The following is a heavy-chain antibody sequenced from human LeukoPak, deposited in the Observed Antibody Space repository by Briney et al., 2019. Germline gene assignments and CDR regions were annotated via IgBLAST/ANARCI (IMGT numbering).Heavy chain of an antibody. J-gene: IGHJ6*02. Sequence: GESLKISCKGSEYSFTNYWIAWVRQMPGKGLEWMGTIYPGDSDTRYSPSLQGQVTISADKSTGTAYLQWSSLKASDTAMYYCARLNQEGYYYYGMDVWGQGTTVTVSS. V-gene: IGHV5-51*01. CDR1: EYSFTNYW. CDR3: ARLNQEGYYYYGMDV. CDR2: IYPGDSDT.